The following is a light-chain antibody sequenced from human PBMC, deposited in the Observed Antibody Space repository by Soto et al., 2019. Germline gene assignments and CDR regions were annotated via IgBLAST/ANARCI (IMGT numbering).Light chain of an antibody. V-gene: IGLV1-44*01. CDR1: SSNIGSKP. CDR3: AAWDDSLNGLV. Sequence: QSVLTQPPSASGTPGQRVTISCSGSSSNIGSKPVNWYQQLPGAAPKLLIHNTNQRPSGVPARFSGSKSGTSASLAIGGLQSDDEAHYYCAAWDDSLNGLVFGGGTKLTVL. CDR2: NTN. J-gene: IGLJ2*01.